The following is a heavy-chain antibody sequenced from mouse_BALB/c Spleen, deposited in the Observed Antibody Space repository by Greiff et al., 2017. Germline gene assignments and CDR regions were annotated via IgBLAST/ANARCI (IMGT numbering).Heavy chain of an antibody. CDR3: ARSLYGYDGYYAMDY. CDR1: GFNIKDTY. Sequence: VQLQQSGAELVKPGASVKLSCTASGFNIKDTYMHWVKQRPEQGLEWIGRIDPANGNTKYDPKFQGKATITADTSSNTAYLQLSSLTSEDTAVYYCARSLYGYDGYYAMDYWGQGTSGTVSS. J-gene: IGHJ4*01. D-gene: IGHD2-2*01. V-gene: IGHV14-3*02. CDR2: IDPANGNT.